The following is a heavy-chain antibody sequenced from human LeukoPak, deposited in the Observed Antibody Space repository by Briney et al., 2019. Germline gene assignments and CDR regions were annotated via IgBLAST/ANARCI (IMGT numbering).Heavy chain of an antibody. CDR2: ISGSGGST. J-gene: IGHJ6*03. CDR1: GFTFSSYG. D-gene: IGHD3-10*01. Sequence: GGSLRLSCAASGFTFSSYGMSWVRQTPGKGLEWVSAISGSGGSTYYADSVKGRFTISRDNSKNTLYLQMNSLRAEDTAVYYCAKKDGSGSYYHYYYYMDVWGKGTTVTISS. CDR3: AKKDGSGSYYHYYYYMDV. V-gene: IGHV3-23*01.